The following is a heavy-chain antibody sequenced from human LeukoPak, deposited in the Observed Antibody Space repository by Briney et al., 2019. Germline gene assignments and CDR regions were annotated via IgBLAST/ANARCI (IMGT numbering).Heavy chain of an antibody. V-gene: IGHV4-4*02. CDR1: GGSISSGNW. CDR3: ARDRGLRDSSGQLSFDY. D-gene: IGHD3-22*01. CDR2: IYHSGRT. Sequence: SGTLSLTCAVAGGSISSGNWWTWVRQPPGKGLEWIGEIYHSGRTNYNPSLKSRVTMSVDTSKNQFSLKLSSVTAADTAVYYCARDRGLRDSSGQLSFDYWGQGTLVTVSS. J-gene: IGHJ4*02.